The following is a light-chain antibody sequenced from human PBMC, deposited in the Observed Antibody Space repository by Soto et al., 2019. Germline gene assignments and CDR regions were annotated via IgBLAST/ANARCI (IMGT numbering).Light chain of an antibody. CDR3: QPYANRLSAISV. J-gene: IGLJ1*01. CDR2: GNN. Sequence: QSVLTQPPSVSGAPGQRVTISCTGSRSNIGAGFDVHWYQHLPGTAPKLLIYGNNNRPSGVPDRFSGSKSGTSASLAITGLLAEDEVDYYCQPYANRLSAISVFATGTKVPV. V-gene: IGLV1-40*01. CDR1: RSNIGAGFD.